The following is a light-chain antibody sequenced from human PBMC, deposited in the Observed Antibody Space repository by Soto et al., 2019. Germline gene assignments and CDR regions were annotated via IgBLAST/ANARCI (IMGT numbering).Light chain of an antibody. J-gene: IGKJ1*01. CDR3: QHFSSYSTSM. Sequence: DIQMTQSPSILAASVGDRVTITCRASQTISNWLAWYQQKPGKAPELLIYDASSLKSGVPSRFSGSGSGTDFTLTIHSLQPDDLATYYCQHFSSYSTSMFGRGTKVEIK. CDR1: QTISNW. V-gene: IGKV1-5*01. CDR2: DAS.